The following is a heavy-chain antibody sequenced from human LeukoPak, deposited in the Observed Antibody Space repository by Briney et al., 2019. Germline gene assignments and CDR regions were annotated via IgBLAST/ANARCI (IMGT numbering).Heavy chain of an antibody. CDR3: ARYVVYGSGKYYFDY. D-gene: IGHD3-10*01. J-gene: IGHJ4*02. V-gene: IGHV4-39*01. CDR1: GGSVSSTTYY. CDR2: INYSGST. Sequence: SETLSLTCTVSGGSVSSTTYYWSWIRQPPGKGLGWIASINYSGSTCYNPSLKSRVTISVDTSENQFSLKLSSVTAADTAVYYCARYVVYGSGKYYFDYWGQGTLVTVSS.